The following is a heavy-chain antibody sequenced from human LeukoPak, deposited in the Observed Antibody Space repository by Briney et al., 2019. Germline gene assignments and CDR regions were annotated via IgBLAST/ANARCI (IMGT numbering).Heavy chain of an antibody. CDR2: INHSGST. CDR1: GGSFSGYY. CDR3: ARGFEGSGSLKYSYLGFDP. D-gene: IGHD3-10*01. J-gene: IGHJ5*02. V-gene: IGHV4-34*01. Sequence: SETLSLTCAVYGGSFSGYYWSWIRQPPGKGLEWIGEINHSGSTNYNPSLKSRVTISADTSKNQFSLKLSSVTAADTAVYYCARGFEGSGSLKYSYLGFDPWGQGTLVTVSS.